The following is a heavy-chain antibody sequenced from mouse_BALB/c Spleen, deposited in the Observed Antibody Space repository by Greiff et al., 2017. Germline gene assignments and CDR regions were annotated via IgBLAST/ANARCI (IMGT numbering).Heavy chain of an antibody. CDR2: IYPGNGDT. J-gene: IGHJ1*01. V-gene: IGHV1-12*01. CDR3: ARYDGYYWYFDV. D-gene: IGHD2-3*01. CDR1: GYTFTSYN. Sequence: QVQLQQPGAELVKPGASVKMSCKASGYTFTSYNMHWVKQTPGQGLEWIGAIYPGNGDTSYNQKFKGKATLTADKSSSTAYMQLSSLTSEDSAVYYCARYDGYYWYFDVWGAGTTVTVSS.